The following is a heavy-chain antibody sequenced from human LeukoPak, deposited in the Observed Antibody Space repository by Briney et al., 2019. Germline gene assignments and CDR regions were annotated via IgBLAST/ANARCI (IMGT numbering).Heavy chain of an antibody. CDR3: ARDYSKAQQLVFDP. CDR2: ISYDGSNK. Sequence: HPGGSLRLSCAASGFTFSSYGMHWVRQAPGKGLEWVAVISYDGSNKYYADSVKGRFTISRDNSKNTLYPQMNSLRAEDTAVYYCARDYSKAQQLVFDPWGQGTLVTVSS. D-gene: IGHD6-13*01. J-gene: IGHJ5*02. CDR1: GFTFSSYG. V-gene: IGHV3-30*03.